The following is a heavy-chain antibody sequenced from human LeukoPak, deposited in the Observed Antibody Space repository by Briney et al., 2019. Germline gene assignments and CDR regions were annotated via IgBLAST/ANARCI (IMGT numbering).Heavy chain of an antibody. CDR2: ISTSSSTR. CDR1: GFTFSDNS. CDR3: ARRSRVDNEPKVLRYFDWYYFDY. D-gene: IGHD3-9*01. Sequence: GGSLRLSCAASGFTFSDNSMNWVRQSPGKGLEWVSYISTSSSTRYYADSVKGRFTISRDNAKNSLYLQMNSLRAEDTAVYYCARRSRVDNEPKVLRYFDWYYFDYWGQGTLVTVSS. J-gene: IGHJ4*02. V-gene: IGHV3-48*01.